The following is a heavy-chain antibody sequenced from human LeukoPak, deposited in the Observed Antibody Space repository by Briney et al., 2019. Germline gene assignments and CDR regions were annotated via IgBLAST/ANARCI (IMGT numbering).Heavy chain of an antibody. V-gene: IGHV3-23*01. CDR1: GFTFSSYA. J-gene: IGHJ4*02. CDR3: AKSYYYDSSGSHDDY. D-gene: IGHD3-22*01. CDR2: ISGSGADT. Sequence: GGSLRLSCAASGFTFSSYAMSWVRQAPGKGLEWVSAISGSGADTYSADSVKGRFTISRDNSKNTLYLQMNSLRAEDTAVYYCAKSYYYDSSGSHDDYWGQGTLVTVSS.